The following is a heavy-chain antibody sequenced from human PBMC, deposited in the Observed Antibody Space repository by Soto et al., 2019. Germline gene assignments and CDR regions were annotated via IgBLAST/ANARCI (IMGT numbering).Heavy chain of an antibody. D-gene: IGHD1-1*01. CDR2: QYYAGST. V-gene: IGHV4-39*01. CDR1: GGSISSGFYY. CDR3: ARGDDFAGNDYFDY. J-gene: IGHJ4*02. Sequence: SETLSLTCTVSGGSISSGFYYWGWIRQPPGKGLEYIGSQYYAGSTYYNPSLKSRVTILVDTSKNQFSLKLGSVTAADTAVYFCARGDDFAGNDYFDYWGQGTLVTVSS.